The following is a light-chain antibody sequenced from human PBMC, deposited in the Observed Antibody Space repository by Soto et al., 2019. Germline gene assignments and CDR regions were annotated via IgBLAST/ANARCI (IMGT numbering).Light chain of an antibody. CDR2: DIS. V-gene: IGKV3-11*01. Sequence: EIVLTQSPATLSLSPGERATLSCRASRSVSRFLAWYQQKRGQAPRLLIYDISNRATGIPARFSGSGSGTDFTLTISSLEPEDFAVYYCQQRSDWPLTFGGGTKVEIK. J-gene: IGKJ4*01. CDR1: RSVSRF. CDR3: QQRSDWPLT.